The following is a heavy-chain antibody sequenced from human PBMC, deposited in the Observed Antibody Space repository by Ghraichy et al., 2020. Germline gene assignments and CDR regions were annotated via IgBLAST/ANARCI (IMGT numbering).Heavy chain of an antibody. CDR1: GFTFSSYS. J-gene: IGHJ4*02. D-gene: IGHD3-22*01. CDR3: ARVDYESSGQFDY. V-gene: IGHV3-48*01. Sequence: GGSLRLSCAASGFTFSSYSMTWVRQAPGKGLEWVSYISSSSSTRYYADSVKGRFTISRDNAKNSLYLQMNSLRAEDTAVYYCARVDYESSGQFDYWGQGTLVTVSS. CDR2: ISSSSSTR.